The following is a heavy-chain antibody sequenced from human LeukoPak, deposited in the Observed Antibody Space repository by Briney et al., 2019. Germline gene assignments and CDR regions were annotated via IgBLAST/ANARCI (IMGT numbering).Heavy chain of an antibody. V-gene: IGHV4-34*01. J-gene: IGHJ4*02. CDR3: ARVGCGGDCYVDY. D-gene: IGHD2-21*02. Sequence: SETLSLTCGVSGGSFSGYYLTWIRQAPGKGLEWIGEIHPSGSPNYNPSLKSRVTISVDTSKNQFSLKLSSVTAADTAVYYCARVGCGGDCYVDYWGQGTLVTVSS. CDR2: IHPSGSP. CDR1: GGSFSGYY.